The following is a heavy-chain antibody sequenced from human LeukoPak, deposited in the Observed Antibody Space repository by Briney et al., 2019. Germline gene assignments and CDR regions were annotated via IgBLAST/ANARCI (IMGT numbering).Heavy chain of an antibody. J-gene: IGHJ4*02. CDR1: GGSINSYY. CDR2: IDNSGST. Sequence: PSETLSLTCTVSGGSINSYYWSWIRQPAGKGLEWIGRIDNSGSTNYNPSLKSRVTMSVDTSKNQFSLKLSSVTAADTAVFYCARENSGSYREFDYWGQGTLVTVSS. V-gene: IGHV4-4*07. CDR3: ARENSGSYREFDY. D-gene: IGHD1-26*01.